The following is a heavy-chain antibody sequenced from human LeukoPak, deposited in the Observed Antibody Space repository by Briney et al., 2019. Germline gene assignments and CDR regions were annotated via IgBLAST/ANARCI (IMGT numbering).Heavy chain of an antibody. CDR2: IYYTGST. V-gene: IGHV4-59*08. J-gene: IGHJ6*02. CDR3: ARIIAAAGTNGMDV. D-gene: IGHD6-13*01. CDR1: GGSIRSYY. Sequence: SETLSLTCTVSGGSIRSYYWIWIRQPPGKGLEWIGYIYYTGSTYYSPSLKSRVSMSVDTSKNQFSLKLSSVTAADTAVYYCARIIAAAGTNGMDVWGQGTTVTVSS.